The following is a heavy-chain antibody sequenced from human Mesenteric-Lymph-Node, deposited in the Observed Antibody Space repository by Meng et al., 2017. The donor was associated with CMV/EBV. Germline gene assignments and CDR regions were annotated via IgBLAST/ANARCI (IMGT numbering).Heavy chain of an antibody. J-gene: IGHJ4*02. CDR2: INAGNGNT. Sequence: SWEVSGYTVTTYSMRWVRQAPGQRLEWMGWINAGNGNTKNSQKFQGRVTITRDTSASTAYMELSSLRSEDTAVYYCARDIGRGYYDYWGLGTLVTVSS. CDR1: GYTVTTYS. V-gene: IGHV1-3*01. CDR3: ARDIGRGYYDY. D-gene: IGHD3-10*01.